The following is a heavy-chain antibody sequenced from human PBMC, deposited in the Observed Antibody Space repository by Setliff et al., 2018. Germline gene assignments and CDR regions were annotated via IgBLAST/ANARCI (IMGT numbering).Heavy chain of an antibody. CDR3: ARHPAQYYSDSSGYFYEDWYFDL. CDR2: SSQSGTT. D-gene: IGHD3-22*01. J-gene: IGHJ2*01. CDR1: GESFSGYL. V-gene: IGHV4-34*01. Sequence: SETLSLTCAVYGESFSGYLWSWIRQTPVKGLEWFGDSSQSGTTNSIHSLKSRVTISVDTSKNQFSLTLSSVTAADTAVYYCARHPAQYYSDSSGYFYEDWYFDLWGRGTLVTVSS.